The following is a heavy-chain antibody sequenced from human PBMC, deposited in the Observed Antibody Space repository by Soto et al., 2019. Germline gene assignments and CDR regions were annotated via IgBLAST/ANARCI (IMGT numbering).Heavy chain of an antibody. CDR3: ARGPVLLWFGEKGGMDV. V-gene: IGHV1-18*01. Sequence: QVQLVQSGAEVKKPGASVKVSCKASGYTFTSYGISWVRQAPGQGLEWMGWISAYNGNTNYAQKLQGRVTMTTDTPTSTAYMELRSLRSDDTAVYSCARGPVLLWFGEKGGMDVWGQGTTVTVSS. J-gene: IGHJ6*02. CDR2: ISAYNGNT. D-gene: IGHD3-10*01. CDR1: GYTFTSYG.